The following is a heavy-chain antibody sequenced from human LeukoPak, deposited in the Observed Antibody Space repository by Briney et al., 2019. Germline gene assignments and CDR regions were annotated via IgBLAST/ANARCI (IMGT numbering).Heavy chain of an antibody. J-gene: IGHJ6*03. V-gene: IGHV4-34*01. CDR3: ARGRPIFGVAYYMDV. CDR1: GGSFSGYY. D-gene: IGHD3-3*01. CDR2: IDHSGST. Sequence: PSETLSLICAVYGGSFSGYYWSWIRQPPGKGLEWIGEIDHSGSTNYNPSLKSRVTISVDTSKNQFSLKLSSVTAAVTDVYYCARGRPIFGVAYYMDVWGKGTTVTVSS.